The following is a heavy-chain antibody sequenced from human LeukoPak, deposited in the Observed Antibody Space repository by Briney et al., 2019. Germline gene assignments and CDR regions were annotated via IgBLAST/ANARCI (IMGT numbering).Heavy chain of an antibody. CDR2: INPSGGST. V-gene: IGHV1-46*01. CDR3: ARGGVGATTYVWFDP. D-gene: IGHD1-26*01. CDR1: GYTFTNYY. Sequence: ASVKVSCKASGYTFTNYYIHWVRQAPGQGLECMGIINPSGGSTSYAQKFQGRVTMTRDMSTSTVYMELSSLRSEDTAVYYCARGGVGATTYVWFDPWGRGTLVTVSS. J-gene: IGHJ5*02.